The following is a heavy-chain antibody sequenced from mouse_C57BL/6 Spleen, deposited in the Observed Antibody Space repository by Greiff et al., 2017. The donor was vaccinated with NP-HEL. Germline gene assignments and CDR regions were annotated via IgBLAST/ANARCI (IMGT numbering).Heavy chain of an antibody. J-gene: IGHJ4*01. Sequence: EVMLVESGGDLVKPGGSLKLSCAASGFTFSSYGMSWVRQTPDKRLEWVATISSGGSYTYYPDSVKGRFNISRDNAKNTLYLQMSSLKSEDTAMYYCARVTTVVGGNAMDYWGQGTSVTVSS. V-gene: IGHV5-6*01. D-gene: IGHD1-1*01. CDR1: GFTFSSYG. CDR3: ARVTTVVGGNAMDY. CDR2: ISSGGSYT.